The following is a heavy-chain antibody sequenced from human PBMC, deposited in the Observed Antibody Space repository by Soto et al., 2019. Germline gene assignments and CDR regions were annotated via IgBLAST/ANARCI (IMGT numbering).Heavy chain of an antibody. V-gene: IGHV1-69*12. CDR3: ARDGGRDGYFGNSLDP. CDR2: IIPIFGTT. Sequence: QVQLVQSGAEVKKPGSSVKVSCKASGGTFSNYAISWVRQAPGQGLEWVGGIIPIFGTTNFAQKFQGRVTITADESTTTAYMELSGLRSEDTAVYYCARDGGRDGYFGNSLDPWGQGTLVTVSS. CDR1: GGTFSNYA. J-gene: IGHJ5*02. D-gene: IGHD5-12*01.